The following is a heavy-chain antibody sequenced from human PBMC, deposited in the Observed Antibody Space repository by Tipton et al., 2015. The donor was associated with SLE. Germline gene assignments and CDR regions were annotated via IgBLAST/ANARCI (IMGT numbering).Heavy chain of an antibody. V-gene: IGHV4-4*02. CDR1: GGSISSSNW. CDR3: ARDLDDILTGYSYGMDV. CDR2: IYHSGST. Sequence: TLSLTCAVSGGSISSSNWWSWVRQPPGKGLEWIGEIYHSGSTNYNPSLKSRVTISVDKSKNQFSLKLSSVTAADTAVYYCARDLDDILTGYSYGMDVWGQGTTVTVSS. D-gene: IGHD3-9*01. J-gene: IGHJ6*02.